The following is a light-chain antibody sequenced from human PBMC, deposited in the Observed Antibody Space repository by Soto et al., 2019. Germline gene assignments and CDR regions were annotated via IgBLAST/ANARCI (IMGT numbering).Light chain of an antibody. CDR3: QQYNNWPCG. V-gene: IGKV3-15*01. Sequence: EIVMTQSPATLSVSPGERATLSCRASQSVSSNLDWYQQKPGQAPRLLIYGASTRATGIPARFSGSGSGTEFTLTISSLQSEDFAVYYCQQYNNWPCGFGQGTKVEIK. J-gene: IGKJ1*01. CDR1: QSVSSN. CDR2: GAS.